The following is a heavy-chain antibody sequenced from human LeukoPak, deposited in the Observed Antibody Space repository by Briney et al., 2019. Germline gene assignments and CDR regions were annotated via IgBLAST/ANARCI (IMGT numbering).Heavy chain of an antibody. CDR1: GFTFSPYT. D-gene: IGHD1-26*01. CDR2: IWYDGSKK. Sequence: GGSLRLSCAASGFTFSPYTLHWVRQTPGKGLEWVALIWYDGSKKDYADSVKGRFTISRDNSKNTLYLQMNSLRAEDTAVYYCVSDWDGYWGQGTLVTVSS. J-gene: IGHJ4*02. CDR3: VSDWDGY. V-gene: IGHV3-30*04.